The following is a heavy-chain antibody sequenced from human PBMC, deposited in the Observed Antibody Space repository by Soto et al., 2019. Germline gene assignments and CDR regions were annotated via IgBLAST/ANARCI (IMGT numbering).Heavy chain of an antibody. V-gene: IGHV4-59*08. D-gene: IGHD4-17*01. Sequence: PSETLSLTCTVSGGSISSYYWSWMRQPPGKGLEWIGYIYYSGSTNYNPSLKSRLTISVDTSKNQFSLKLSSVTAADTALYYCARSRGPAMTTVVTRLGYWGQGTLVTVSS. CDR1: GGSISSYY. J-gene: IGHJ4*02. CDR2: IYYSGST. CDR3: ARSRGPAMTTVVTRLGY.